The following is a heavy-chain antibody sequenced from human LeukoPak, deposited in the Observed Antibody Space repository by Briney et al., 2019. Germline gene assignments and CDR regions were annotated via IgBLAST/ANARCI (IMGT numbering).Heavy chain of an antibody. CDR3: ARAVAAAWGWFDP. CDR2: ISYRGDT. Sequence: SETLSLTCTVSGGSITSHYWTWIRQPPGKGLEWIGYISYRGDTHYNSSLKNRVTISVDSSKTQFSLNLTSVTAADTAVYYRARAVAAAWGWFDPWGQGTLVIVSS. J-gene: IGHJ5*02. V-gene: IGHV4-59*08. D-gene: IGHD6-19*01. CDR1: GGSITSHY.